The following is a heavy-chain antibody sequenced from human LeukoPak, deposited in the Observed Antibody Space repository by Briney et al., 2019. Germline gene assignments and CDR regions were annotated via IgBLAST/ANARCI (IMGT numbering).Heavy chain of an antibody. V-gene: IGHV1-58*02. D-gene: IGHD3-10*01. CDR3: ATLPWFGERDDY. Sequence: SVNVSCKASGFTFTSSAMQWVRQARGQRLEWIGWIVVGSGNTNYAQKFQERVTITRDMSTSTAYMELSSLRSEDTAVYYCATLPWFGERDDYWGQGTLVTVSS. J-gene: IGHJ4*02. CDR1: GFTFTSSA. CDR2: IVVGSGNT.